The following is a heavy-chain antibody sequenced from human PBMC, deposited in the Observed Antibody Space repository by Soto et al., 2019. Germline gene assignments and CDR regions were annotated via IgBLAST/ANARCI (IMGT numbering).Heavy chain of an antibody. CDR2: IGGSGRKT. J-gene: IGHJ4*02. CDR3: AKDGLSDSPSAIDY. D-gene: IGHD6-13*01. Sequence: PGGSLRLSCAASGFTVSSNYMSWVRQAPVKGLEWVAGIGGSGRKTYYADSVKVRFSISRDNSKNSLFLQMNSLSADDTAIYYCAKDGLSDSPSAIDYWGLGTLVTVSS. CDR1: GFTVSSNY. V-gene: IGHV3-23*01.